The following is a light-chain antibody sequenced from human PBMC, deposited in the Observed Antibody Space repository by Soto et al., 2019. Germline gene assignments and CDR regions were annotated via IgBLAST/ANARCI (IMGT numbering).Light chain of an antibody. V-gene: IGKV1-39*01. CDR3: QQSYSLPLT. CDR1: QSISDY. CDR2: GAS. Sequence: DIQMTQSPSSLSESVGDRVAITCRSSQSISDYLNWYQQKPGKALKLVIYGASNLQSGVPPRFSVIGSGSEFTLTFSGLQPDDFAIYFCQQSYSLPLTFGPGTKV. J-gene: IGKJ3*01.